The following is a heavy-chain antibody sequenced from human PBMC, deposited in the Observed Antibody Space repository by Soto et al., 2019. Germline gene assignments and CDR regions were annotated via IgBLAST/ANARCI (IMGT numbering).Heavy chain of an antibody. D-gene: IGHD6-19*01. CDR1: GYTFTSYD. CDR2: MNPNSGNK. Sequence: QVQLVQSGAEVKKPGASVNVSCKASGYTFTSYDINWVRQATGQGLEWMGWMNPNSGNKGYAQKLQGRVTMTRNTSLSTSYMELSSLRSGDTDVYYCARGRRSSGWYRVADYWGQGTLVTVSS. J-gene: IGHJ4*02. CDR3: ARGRRSSGWYRVADY. V-gene: IGHV1-8*01.